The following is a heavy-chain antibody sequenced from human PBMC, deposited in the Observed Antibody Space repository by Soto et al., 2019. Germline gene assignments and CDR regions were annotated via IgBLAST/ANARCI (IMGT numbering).Heavy chain of an antibody. J-gene: IGHJ4*02. V-gene: IGHV4-31*03. CDR1: GGSISSGGYY. Sequence: SETLSLTCTVSGGSISSGGYYWSWIRQHPGKGLEWIGYIYYSGSTYYNPSLKSRVTISVDTSKNQFSLKLSSVTAADTAVYYCARKSEVEWLPHFDYWGQGTLVTVS. D-gene: IGHD3-3*01. CDR3: ARKSEVEWLPHFDY. CDR2: IYYSGST.